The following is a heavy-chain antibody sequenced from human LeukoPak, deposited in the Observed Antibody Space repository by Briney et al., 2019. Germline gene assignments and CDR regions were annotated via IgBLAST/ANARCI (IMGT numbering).Heavy chain of an antibody. J-gene: IGHJ4*02. Sequence: ASVKVSCKASGYTFTSYGISWVRLAPGQGLEWMGWISAYNGNTNYAQKLQGRVTMTTDTPTSTAYMELRSLRSDDTAVYYCARDPHVLLWFGENPGSFDYWGQGTLVTVSS. CDR1: GYTFTSYG. CDR3: ARDPHVLLWFGENPGSFDY. D-gene: IGHD3-10*01. CDR2: ISAYNGNT. V-gene: IGHV1-18*01.